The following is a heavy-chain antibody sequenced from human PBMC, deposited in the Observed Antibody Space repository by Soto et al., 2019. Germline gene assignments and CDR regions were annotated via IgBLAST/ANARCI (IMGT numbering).Heavy chain of an antibody. CDR3: ARHRWGTWCRFGMDV. D-gene: IGHD3-16*01. V-gene: IGHV5-51*01. Sequence: GESLKISCKGSGYSFTSYWIGWVRQMPGKGLEWMGIIYPGDSDTRYSPSFQGQVTISADKSISTAYLQWSSLKASDTAMYYCARHRWGTWCRFGMDVWGQGTTVTVSS. CDR2: IYPGDSDT. CDR1: GYSFTSYW. J-gene: IGHJ6*02.